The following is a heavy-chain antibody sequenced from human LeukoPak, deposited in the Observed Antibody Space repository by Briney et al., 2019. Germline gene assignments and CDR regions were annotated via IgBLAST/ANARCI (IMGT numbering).Heavy chain of an antibody. CDR2: INHSGST. D-gene: IGHD2-2*02. J-gene: IGHJ1*01. Sequence: SETLSLTCAVYGGSFSGYYWSWLRQPPGKGLEWIGEINHSGSTNYNPSLKSRVTISVDTSKNQFSLKLSSVTAADTAVYYCATDIVVVPAAIAAEEYFQHWGQGTLVTVSS. CDR1: GGSFSGYY. V-gene: IGHV4-34*01. CDR3: ATDIVVVPAAIAAEEYFQH.